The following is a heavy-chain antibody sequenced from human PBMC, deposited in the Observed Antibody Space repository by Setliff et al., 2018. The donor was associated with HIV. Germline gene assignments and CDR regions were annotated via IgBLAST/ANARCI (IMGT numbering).Heavy chain of an antibody. CDR3: AREVVPAAMRYYYYMDV. V-gene: IGHV1-46*01. CDR2: INPSGGST. D-gene: IGHD2-2*01. CDR1: GYTFTGYY. Sequence: ASVKVSCKASGYTFTGYYMHWVRQAPGQGLEWMGWINPSGGSTSYEQKFQGRVTMTRDTSTSTVYMELSSLRSEDTAVYYCAREVVPAAMRYYYYMDVWGKGTTVTVSS. J-gene: IGHJ6*03.